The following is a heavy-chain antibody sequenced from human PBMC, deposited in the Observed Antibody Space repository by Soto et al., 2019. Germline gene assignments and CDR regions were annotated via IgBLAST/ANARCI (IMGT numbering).Heavy chain of an antibody. CDR1: GFTFSSYA. V-gene: IGHV3-23*01. J-gene: IGHJ4*03. Sequence: VQRLESGGGLVQPGGPLRLSCAASGFTFSSYAMSWVRQAPGRGVEWVSGISENSHNTYHADSVKGRFTMSRDNSKKSVFLQMKSLRVWVTAVDCRAKFYCISPTGLESAANSAGGFDFWGQGTLVTVS. CDR2: ISENSHNT. D-gene: IGHD2-2*01. CDR3: AKFYCISPTGLESAANSAGGFDF.